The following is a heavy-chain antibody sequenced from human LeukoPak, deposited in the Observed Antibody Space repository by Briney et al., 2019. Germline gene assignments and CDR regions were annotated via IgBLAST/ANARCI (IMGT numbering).Heavy chain of an antibody. D-gene: IGHD5-24*01. V-gene: IGHV1-18*01. Sequence: ASVKVSCTASGYTFTTYCITWVRQAPGQGLEWMGWISAYNGNTNYAQKLQGRVTMTTDTSTRTAYMELRSLRSDDTAVYYCARALVDGYKELGYWGQGTLVTVSS. CDR3: ARALVDGYKELGY. CDR2: ISAYNGNT. CDR1: GYTFTTYC. J-gene: IGHJ4*02.